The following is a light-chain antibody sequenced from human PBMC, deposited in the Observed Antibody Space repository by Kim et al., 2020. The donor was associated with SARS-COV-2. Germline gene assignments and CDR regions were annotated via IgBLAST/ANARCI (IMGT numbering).Light chain of an antibody. J-gene: IGKJ1*01. CDR1: QSVSTW. CDR2: KAS. V-gene: IGKV1-5*03. Sequence: DIQMTQSPSTLSASVGDRVTITCRESQSVSTWLAWYQQKQGKAPKLLIYKASSLEAGVPSRFSGSGSGTEFNLTISSLEPDDFATYYCQQYNTYRTFGPGTKVDIK. CDR3: QQYNTYRT.